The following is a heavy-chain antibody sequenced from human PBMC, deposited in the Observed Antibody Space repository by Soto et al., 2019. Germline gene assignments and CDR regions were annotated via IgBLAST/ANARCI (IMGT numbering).Heavy chain of an antibody. D-gene: IGHD3-10*01. J-gene: IGHJ5*02. Sequence: QITLKESGPARVKPTQTLTLTCNFSGFSLTTTGVGVGWVRQPPGKALEWLAVIYWDEDVRFSPSLKSRLTITKDTSKNQVVLTMTNMGPVDTATYYCAHRRRGFDPWCQGILVTVSS. CDR3: AHRRRGFDP. V-gene: IGHV2-5*02. CDR1: GFSLTTTGVG. CDR2: IYWDEDV.